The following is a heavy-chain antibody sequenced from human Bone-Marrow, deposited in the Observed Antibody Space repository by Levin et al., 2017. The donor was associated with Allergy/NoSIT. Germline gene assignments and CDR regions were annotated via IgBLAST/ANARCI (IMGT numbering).Heavy chain of an antibody. D-gene: IGHD3-3*01. J-gene: IGHJ4*02. CDR2: ISSSSNFI. CDR3: ASRSLYFSGIGYLPY. V-gene: IGHV3-21*01. CDR1: GLTFSSHT. Sequence: GGSLRLSCAASGLTFSSHTMYWVRQAPGKGLEWVSSISSSSNFIYYADSLKGRFTISRDNAKNSLYLEVSSLRAEDTAVYYCASRSLYFSGIGYLPYWGQGVLVTVSS.